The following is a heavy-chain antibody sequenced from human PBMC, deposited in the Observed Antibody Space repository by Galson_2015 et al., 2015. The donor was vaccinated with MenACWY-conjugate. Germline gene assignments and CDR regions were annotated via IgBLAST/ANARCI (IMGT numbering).Heavy chain of an antibody. CDR1: GFTFTSSA. V-gene: IGHV1-58*01. J-gene: IGHJ3*01. CDR3: AAAGRYDGSGYYYLDTYDV. Sequence: SVKVSCKASGFTFTSSAVQWARQARGERLEWIGWMVVVSGDSNYAQKVHERITLSRGMSTSTAYMELSSLRSEDPAVYFCAAAGRYDGSGYYYLDTYDVWGQGTLVTVSS. CDR2: MVVVSGDS. D-gene: IGHD3-22*01.